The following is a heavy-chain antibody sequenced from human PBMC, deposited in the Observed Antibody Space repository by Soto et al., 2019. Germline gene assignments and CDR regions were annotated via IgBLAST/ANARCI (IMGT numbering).Heavy chain of an antibody. V-gene: IGHV1-69*12. J-gene: IGHJ2*01. Sequence: QVQLVQSGAEVKKPGSSVKVSCKASGGTFSSYAISWVRQAPGQGLEWMGGIIPIFGTANYAQKFQGRVTITADECTSTAYMELSSLRSEDTAVYYCAAGVVQQQLDWYFDLWGRGTLVTVSS. CDR3: AAGVVQQQLDWYFDL. CDR1: GGTFSSYA. D-gene: IGHD6-13*01. CDR2: IIPIFGTA.